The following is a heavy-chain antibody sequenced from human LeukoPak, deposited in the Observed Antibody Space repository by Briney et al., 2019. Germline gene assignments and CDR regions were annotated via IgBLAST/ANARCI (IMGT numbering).Heavy chain of an antibody. V-gene: IGHV3-21*01. J-gene: IGHJ4*02. D-gene: IGHD6-19*01. CDR2: ISSSGTYK. Sequence: GGSLRLSCAVSGFTFSSYSMSWVRQAPGTGLELVSSISSSGTYKYYADSVKGRFTISRDNAKNSLYLQMNSLRAEDTAVYYCAKGKDSVAGATNDYWGQGTLVTVSS. CDR1: GFTFSSYS. CDR3: AKGKDSVAGATNDY.